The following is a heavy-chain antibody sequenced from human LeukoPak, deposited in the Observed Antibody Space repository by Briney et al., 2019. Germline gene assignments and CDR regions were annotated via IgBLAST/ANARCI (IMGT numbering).Heavy chain of an antibody. Sequence: ASVKVSCKASGYTFTGYYMHWVRQAPGQGLEWMGWINPNSGNTGYAQKFQGRVTITRNTSISTAYMELSSLRSEDTAVYYCARGRGTMVRGVIIWGGDNRRFDPWGQGTLVTVSS. CDR2: INPNSGNT. CDR3: ARGRGTMVRGVIIWGGDNRRFDP. J-gene: IGHJ5*02. CDR1: GYTFTGYY. D-gene: IGHD3-10*01. V-gene: IGHV1-8*03.